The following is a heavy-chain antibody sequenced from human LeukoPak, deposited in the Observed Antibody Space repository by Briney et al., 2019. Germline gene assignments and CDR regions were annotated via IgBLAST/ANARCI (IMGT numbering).Heavy chain of an antibody. Sequence: SETLSLTYAVYGGSFSGYYWSWIRQPPGKGLEWIGEINHSGSTNYNPSLKSRVTISVDTSKNQFSLKLSSVTAADTAVYYCARAGYDILTGYCDYWGQGTLVTVSS. CDR2: INHSGST. CDR3: ARAGYDILTGYCDY. D-gene: IGHD3-9*01. J-gene: IGHJ4*02. CDR1: GGSFSGYY. V-gene: IGHV4-34*01.